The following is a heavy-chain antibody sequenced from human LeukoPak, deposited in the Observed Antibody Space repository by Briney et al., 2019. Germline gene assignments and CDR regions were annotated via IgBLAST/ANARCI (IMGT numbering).Heavy chain of an antibody. D-gene: IGHD3-22*01. J-gene: IGHJ4*02. V-gene: IGHV1-69*06. CDR3: ARDLGYYDSSGPLYYFDY. Sequence: ASVKVSCKASGGTFSSYAISWVRQAPGQGLEWMGGIIPIFGTANYAQKFRGRVTITADKSTRTAYMELSSLRSEDTAVYYCARDLGYYDSSGPLYYFDYWGQGTLVTVSS. CDR2: IIPIFGTA. CDR1: GGTFSSYA.